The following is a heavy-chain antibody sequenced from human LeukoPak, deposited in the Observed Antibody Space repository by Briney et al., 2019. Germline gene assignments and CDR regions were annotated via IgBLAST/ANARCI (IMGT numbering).Heavy chain of an antibody. V-gene: IGHV3-7*01. J-gene: IGHJ4*02. CDR1: GFTFSSYG. CDR2: IKPDGSEK. Sequence: GGSLRLSCAASGFTFSSYGMSWVGQAPGKGLEWVANIKPDGSEKYYVDSVKGRFTISRDNAKNSMYLQMNSLGAEDTAVYYCAGWQGSANYWGQGTLVTVSS. CDR3: AGWQGSANY. D-gene: IGHD2-15*01.